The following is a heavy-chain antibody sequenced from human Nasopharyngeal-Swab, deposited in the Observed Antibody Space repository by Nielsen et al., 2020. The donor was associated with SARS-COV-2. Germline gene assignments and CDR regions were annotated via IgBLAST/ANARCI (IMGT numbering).Heavy chain of an antibody. J-gene: IGHJ3*02. D-gene: IGHD3-3*01. CDR3: ARVSRTIFGVVDAFDI. Sequence: SETLSLTCTVSGYSISSGYYWGWIRQPPGKGLEWIGSIYHSGSTYYNPSLKSRVTISVDTSKNQFSLKLSSVTAADTAVYYCARVSRTIFGVVDAFDIWGQGTMVTVSS. CDR1: GYSISSGYY. CDR2: IYHSGST. V-gene: IGHV4-38-2*02.